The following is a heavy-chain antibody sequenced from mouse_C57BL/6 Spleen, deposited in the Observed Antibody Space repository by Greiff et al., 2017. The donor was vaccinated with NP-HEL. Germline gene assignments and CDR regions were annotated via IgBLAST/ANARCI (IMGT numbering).Heavy chain of an antibody. Sequence: QVQLQQSGAELMKPGASVKLSCKATGYTFTGYWIEWVKQRPGHGLEWIGVINPNYGTTSYNQKFKGKATLTVDQSSSTAYMQLNSLTSEDSAVYYCARGTTYYFDYWGQGTTLTVSS. D-gene: IGHD3-3*01. CDR1: GYTFTGYW. CDR2: INPNYGTT. V-gene: IGHV1-9*01. J-gene: IGHJ2*01. CDR3: ARGTTYYFDY.